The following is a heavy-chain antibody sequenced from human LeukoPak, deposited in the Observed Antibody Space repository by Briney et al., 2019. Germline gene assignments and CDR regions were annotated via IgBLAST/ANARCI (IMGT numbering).Heavy chain of an antibody. D-gene: IGHD2-2*01. V-gene: IGHV1-2*02. J-gene: IGHJ4*02. CDR1: GYTFTGYY. CDR3: ARVGIVVAPPDY. CDR2: INPNSGGT. Sequence: ASVKVSCKASGYTFTGYYMHWVRQAPGQGLEWMGWINPNSGGTNYAQKFQGRVTMTRDTSISTAYMELSRLRSDDTAMYYCARVGIVVAPPDYWGQGTLVTVSS.